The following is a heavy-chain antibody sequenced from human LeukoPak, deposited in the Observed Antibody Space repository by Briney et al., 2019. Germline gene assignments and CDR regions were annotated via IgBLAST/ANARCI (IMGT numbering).Heavy chain of an antibody. V-gene: IGHV3-21*01. D-gene: IGHD1-26*01. CDR2: ISSSSSYI. CDR3: ASSPLVGATTHFDY. CDR1: GFTFSSYS. J-gene: IGHJ4*02. Sequence: PGGSLRLSCAASGFTFSSYSMNWVRQAPGKGLEWVSSISSSSSYIYYADSVKGRFTISRDNAKNSLYLQMSSLRAEDTAVYYCASSPLVGATTHFDYWGQGTLVTVSS.